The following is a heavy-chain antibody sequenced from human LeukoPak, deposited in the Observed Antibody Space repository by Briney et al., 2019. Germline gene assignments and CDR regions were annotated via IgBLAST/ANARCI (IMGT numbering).Heavy chain of an antibody. CDR3: AHRQNWGEAFDI. CDR2: IYWDDDK. Sequence: SGPTLVNPTQTLTLTCTFSGFSLSTSGVGVGWIRQPPGKALEWLALIYWDDDKRYSPSLKSGLTITKDTSKNQVVLTVTNMDPVDTATYYCAHRQNWGEAFDIWGQGTMVTVSS. V-gene: IGHV2-5*02. CDR1: GFSLSTSGVG. J-gene: IGHJ3*02. D-gene: IGHD7-27*01.